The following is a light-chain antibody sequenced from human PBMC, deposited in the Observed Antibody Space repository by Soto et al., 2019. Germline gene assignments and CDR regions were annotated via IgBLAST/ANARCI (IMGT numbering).Light chain of an antibody. V-gene: IGKV3-20*01. J-gene: IGKJ1*01. CDR2: GTS. Sequence: EIVLTQSPGTLSSSPGERATLSCRASQSVSSAYLAWYQQKPGQAPRLLIHGTSSRATGIPDRFSGSGSGKDFTLSICRLEPEDFAVYYCQQYGSSPQTFGQGTKV. CDR3: QQYGSSPQT. CDR1: QSVSSAY.